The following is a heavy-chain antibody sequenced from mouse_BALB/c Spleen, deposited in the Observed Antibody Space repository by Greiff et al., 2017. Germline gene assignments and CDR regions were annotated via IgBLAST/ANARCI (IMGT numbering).Heavy chain of an antibody. D-gene: IGHD1-3*01. Sequence: EVQLQESGGGLVKPGGSLKLSCAASGFTFSSYAMSWVRQTPEKRLEWVASISSGGSTYYPDSVKGRFTISRDNARNILYLQMSSLRSEDTAMYYCAREWMGGFAYWGQGTLVTVSA. CDR1: GFTFSSYA. J-gene: IGHJ3*01. CDR2: ISSGGST. V-gene: IGHV5-6-5*01. CDR3: AREWMGGFAY.